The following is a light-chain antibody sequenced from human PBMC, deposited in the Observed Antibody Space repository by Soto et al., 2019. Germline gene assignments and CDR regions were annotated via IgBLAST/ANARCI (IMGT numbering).Light chain of an antibody. CDR3: QQYDSSPWT. J-gene: IGKJ1*01. Sequence: EIVLTQSPGTLSLSPGERATLSCRASQSVTTSYLAWYQQKPGQAPRLLIYGASNRATSIPDRFSGSGSGTDFTLTINRLEPEDFAVYYCQQYDSSPWTFGQGTKVEIK. CDR1: QSVTTSY. V-gene: IGKV3-20*01. CDR2: GAS.